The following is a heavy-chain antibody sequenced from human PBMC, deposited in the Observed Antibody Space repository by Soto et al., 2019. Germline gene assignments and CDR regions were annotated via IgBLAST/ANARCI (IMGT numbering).Heavy chain of an antibody. CDR3: ARLDDSSGYYYYFDD. J-gene: IGHJ4*02. Sequence: SETLSLTWTVSGGSASRGSYYWCWIRQPPGKGLEWVGYIYYSGSTNYNPSLKSRVTISVDTSKNQFSLQLSSVTAGDTAVHYFARLDDSSGYYYYFDDWCQGILFTVSS. CDR1: GGSASRGSYY. D-gene: IGHD3-22*01. V-gene: IGHV4-61*01. CDR2: IYYSGST.